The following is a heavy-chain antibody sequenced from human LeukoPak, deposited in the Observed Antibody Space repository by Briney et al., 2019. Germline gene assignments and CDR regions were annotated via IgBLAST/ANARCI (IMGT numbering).Heavy chain of an antibody. CDR2: IRYDGSNK. V-gene: IGHV3-30*02. CDR3: AKDHAAAAGGDFDY. CDR1: GFTFSSYG. D-gene: IGHD6-13*01. Sequence: GGSLRLSCAASGFTFSSYGMHWGRQAPGKGLEWVAFIRYDGSNKYYADSVKGRFTISRDNSKNTLYLQMNSLRAEDTAVYYCAKDHAAAAGGDFDYWGQGTLVTVSS. J-gene: IGHJ4*02.